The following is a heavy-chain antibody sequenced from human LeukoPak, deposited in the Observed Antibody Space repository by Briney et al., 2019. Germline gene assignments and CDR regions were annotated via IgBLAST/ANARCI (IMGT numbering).Heavy chain of an antibody. CDR1: GFTFSSYG. Sequence: PGGSLRLSCAASGFTFSSYGIHWVRQAPGKGLEWVAFIRYDGSNEKYVDSVKGRFTISRDNSKNTLYLQMNSLRAEDTAVYYCAKDSFGSGSYVGYWGQGTLVTVSS. CDR3: AKDSFGSGSYVGY. D-gene: IGHD3-10*01. J-gene: IGHJ4*02. CDR2: IRYDGSNE. V-gene: IGHV3-30*02.